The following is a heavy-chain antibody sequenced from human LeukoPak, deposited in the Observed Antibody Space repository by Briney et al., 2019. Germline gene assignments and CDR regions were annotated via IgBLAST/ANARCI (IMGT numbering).Heavy chain of an antibody. CDR3: ARGSGGSYYYFDY. CDR1: GFTVSSNY. Sequence: QSGGSLRLSCAASGFTVSSNYMSWVRQAPGKGLEWVSVIYSGGGTYYADSVKGRFTISRDNSKNTLYLQMNSLKAEDTAVYYCARGSGGSYYYFDYWGQGTLVTVSS. V-gene: IGHV3-66*01. D-gene: IGHD1-26*01. J-gene: IGHJ4*02. CDR2: IYSGGGT.